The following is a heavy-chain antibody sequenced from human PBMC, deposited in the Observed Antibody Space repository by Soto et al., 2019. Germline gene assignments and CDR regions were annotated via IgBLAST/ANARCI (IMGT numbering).Heavy chain of an antibody. J-gene: IGHJ6*02. CDR2: IGGRGNSA. D-gene: IGHD3-3*01. Sequence: GGSLRLSCAASGFIFTNYAMNWVRQAPGKGLEWVSVIGGRGNSAYYADSVQGRFTISRDNSKNTLYLQMNSLRAEDTAVYYCAKESPLGVSPRYYYYYGMDVWGQGTTVTVSS. CDR1: GFIFTNYA. V-gene: IGHV3-23*01. CDR3: AKESPLGVSPRYYYYYGMDV.